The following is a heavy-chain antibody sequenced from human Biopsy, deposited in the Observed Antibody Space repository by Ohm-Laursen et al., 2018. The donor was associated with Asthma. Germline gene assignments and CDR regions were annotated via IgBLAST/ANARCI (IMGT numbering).Heavy chain of an antibody. J-gene: IGHJ6*02. D-gene: IGHD3-10*01. CDR2: ISVYNGNT. CDR1: GYTFNSAG. V-gene: IGHV1-18*01. CDR3: ARAVDYSHYYGIDV. Sequence: ASVSVSCKTSGYTFNSAGITWVRQAPGQGLEWMGWISVYNGNTKVAQKLQDRVTMSTDTSTSTAYMELRSLRSDDTAVYFCARAVDYSHYYGIDVWGQGTTVTVS.